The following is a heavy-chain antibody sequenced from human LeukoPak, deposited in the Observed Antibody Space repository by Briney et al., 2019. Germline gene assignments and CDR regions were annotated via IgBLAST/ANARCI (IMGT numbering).Heavy chain of an antibody. V-gene: IGHV1-2*02. CDR1: GYTFTGYY. J-gene: IGHJ4*02. CDR3: ARARFGSGYLNDY. D-gene: IGHD3-22*01. Sequence: ASVKVSCKASGYTFTGYYMHWVRQAPGQGLEWMGWINPNSGGTNYAQKFQGRVTMTRDTSISTAYMELSRLRSDDTAVYYCARARFGSGYLNDYWGQGILVTVSS. CDR2: INPNSGGT.